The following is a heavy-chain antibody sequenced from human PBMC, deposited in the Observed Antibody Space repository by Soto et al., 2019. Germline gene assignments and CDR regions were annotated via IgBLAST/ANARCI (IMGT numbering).Heavy chain of an antibody. Sequence: SETLSLTCTVSGGSISSSSYYWGWIRQPPGKGLEWIGSIYYSGSTYYNPSLKSRVTISVDTSKNQFSLKLSSVTAADTAVYYCARPAAAGTGYYYGMDVWGQGTMVTVSS. D-gene: IGHD6-13*01. CDR2: IYYSGST. CDR3: ARPAAAGTGYYYGMDV. V-gene: IGHV4-39*01. J-gene: IGHJ6*02. CDR1: GGSISSSSYY.